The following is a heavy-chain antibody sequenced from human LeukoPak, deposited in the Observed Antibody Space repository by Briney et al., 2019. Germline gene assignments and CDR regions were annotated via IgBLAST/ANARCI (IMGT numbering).Heavy chain of an antibody. CDR2: IYYSGRT. CDR3: ARGGFLDPFDP. CDR1: GGSISSYY. V-gene: IGHV4-59*01. J-gene: IGHJ5*02. Sequence: SETLSLTCTVSGGSISSYYWSWIRQPPGKGLEWIGYIYYSGRTNYSPSLKSRVTISVDTSKNQFSLKLISVTAADTAVYYCARGGFLDPFDPWGQGTLVTVSS. D-gene: IGHD1-1*01.